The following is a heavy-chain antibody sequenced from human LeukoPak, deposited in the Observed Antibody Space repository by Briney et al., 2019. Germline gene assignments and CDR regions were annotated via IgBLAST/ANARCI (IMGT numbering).Heavy chain of an antibody. Sequence: GSLRLSCAASGFTFSSYSMNWVRQAPGKGLEWVSSISSSSSYIYYADSVKGRFTISRDNAKNSLYLQMNSLRAEDTAVYYCARDRQFYGSGSSPLYYYGMDVWGQGTTVTVSS. J-gene: IGHJ6*02. CDR3: ARDRQFYGSGSSPLYYYGMDV. D-gene: IGHD3-10*01. CDR2: ISSSSSYI. V-gene: IGHV3-21*01. CDR1: GFTFSSYS.